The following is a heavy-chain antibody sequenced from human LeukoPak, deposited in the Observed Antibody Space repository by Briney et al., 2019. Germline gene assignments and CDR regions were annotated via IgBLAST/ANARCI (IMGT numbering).Heavy chain of an antibody. CDR3: ARAQHAFDI. V-gene: IGHV4-59*12. CDR2: IYYSGST. CDR1: GGSISSYY. J-gene: IGHJ3*02. Sequence: TSETLSLTCTVSGGSISSYYWSWIRQPPGKGLEWIWYIYYSGSTYYNPSLKSRVTISVDTSKNQFSLQLSSVTAADTAVYYCARAQHAFDIWGQGTMVTVSS.